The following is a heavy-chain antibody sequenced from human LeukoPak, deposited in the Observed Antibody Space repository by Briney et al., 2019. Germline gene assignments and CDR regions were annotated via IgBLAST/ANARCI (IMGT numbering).Heavy chain of an antibody. CDR1: GFTVSSNY. Sequence: GRSLRLSCAASGFTVSSNYMSWVRQDPGKWLEWVSDIYSGGSTYYADSVKGRFTISRDNSKNTLYLQMNSLRAEDTAVYYCARGGGPRYYFDYWGQGTLVTVSS. D-gene: IGHD3-16*01. J-gene: IGHJ4*02. CDR3: ARGGGPRYYFDY. CDR2: IYSGGST. V-gene: IGHV3-53*01.